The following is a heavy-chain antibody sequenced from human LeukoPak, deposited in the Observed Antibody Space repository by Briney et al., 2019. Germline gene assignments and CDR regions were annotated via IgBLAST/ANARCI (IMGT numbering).Heavy chain of an antibody. CDR1: GFTFSSYA. Sequence: GGSLRLSCAASGFTFSSYAMSWVRQAPGKGLEWVSAISGSGGSTYYADSVKGRFTISRDNSKNTLYLQMNSLRDEDTAVYYCARVSVYGGARLDYWGQGTLVTVSS. V-gene: IGHV3-23*01. J-gene: IGHJ4*02. D-gene: IGHD4-23*01. CDR3: ARVSVYGGARLDY. CDR2: ISGSGGST.